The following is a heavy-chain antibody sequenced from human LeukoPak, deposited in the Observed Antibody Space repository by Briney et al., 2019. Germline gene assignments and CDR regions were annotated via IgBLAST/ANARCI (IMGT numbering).Heavy chain of an antibody. CDR2: ISYDGSNK. Sequence: GGSLRLSCAASGFTFSSHGMHWVRQAPGKGLEWVAVISYDGSNKYYADSVKGQFTISRDNSKNTLYLQMNSLRAEDTAVYYCAKDLVAVAGTAVDYWGQGTLVTVSS. D-gene: IGHD6-19*01. V-gene: IGHV3-30*18. J-gene: IGHJ4*02. CDR3: AKDLVAVAGTAVDY. CDR1: GFTFSSHG.